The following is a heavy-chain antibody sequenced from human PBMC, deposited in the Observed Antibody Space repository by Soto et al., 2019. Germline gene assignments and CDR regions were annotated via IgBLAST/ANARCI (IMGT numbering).Heavy chain of an antibody. J-gene: IGHJ4*02. CDR3: ARGGAYYDILTGHPWSFDY. CDR1: GYTFTSYG. V-gene: IGHV1-18*01. Sequence: ASVKVPCKASGYTFTSYGISWVRQAPGQGLEWMGWISAYNGNTNYAQKLQGRVTMTTDTSTSTAYMELRSLRSDDTAVYYCARGGAYYDILTGHPWSFDYCGQGTMVTVST. D-gene: IGHD3-9*01. CDR2: ISAYNGNT.